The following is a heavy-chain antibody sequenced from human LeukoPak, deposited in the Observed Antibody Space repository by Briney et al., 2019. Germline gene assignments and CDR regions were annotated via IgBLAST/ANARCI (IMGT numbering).Heavy chain of an antibody. J-gene: IGHJ5*02. CDR1: GGSFSSGDYY. Sequence: SETLSLICTVSGGSFSSGDYYWSWLREAPGRELVWIGYVYHSESTNYNPSLKSRVTISVDTSKNQFSLKLSSVTAADTAVYYCARGGCSGGSCYQDWFDPWGQGTLVTVSS. D-gene: IGHD2-15*01. CDR2: VYHSEST. V-gene: IGHV4-61*08. CDR3: ARGGCSGGSCYQDWFDP.